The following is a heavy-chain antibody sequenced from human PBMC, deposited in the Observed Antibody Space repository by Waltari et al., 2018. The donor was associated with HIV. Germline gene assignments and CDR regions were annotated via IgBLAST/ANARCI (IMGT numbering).Heavy chain of an antibody. D-gene: IGHD6-13*01. Sequence: QVQLVQSGAEVKKPGASVKVSCKASGYTFTGYYMPWVRQAPGQGLEWMGRINPNSGGTNYAQKVQGRVTMTRDTSISTAYMELSRLRSDDTAVYYCASSIAAAGSNAFDIWGQGTMVTVSS. CDR2: INPNSGGT. V-gene: IGHV1-2*06. CDR1: GYTFTGYY. CDR3: ASSIAAAGSNAFDI. J-gene: IGHJ3*02.